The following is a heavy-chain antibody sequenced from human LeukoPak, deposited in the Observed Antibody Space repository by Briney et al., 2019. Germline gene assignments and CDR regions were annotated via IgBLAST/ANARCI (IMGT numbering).Heavy chain of an antibody. Sequence: SENLSLTCTVSGGSISSGSYYWSWIRQPAGKGLEWIGRIYTSGSTNYNPSLKSRVTISVDTSKNQFSLKLSSVTAADTAVYYCARESLRITIFGVVTKGYFDYWGQGTLVTVSS. CDR1: GGSISSGSYY. V-gene: IGHV4-61*02. CDR3: ARESLRITIFGVVTKGYFDY. D-gene: IGHD3-3*01. CDR2: IYTSGST. J-gene: IGHJ4*02.